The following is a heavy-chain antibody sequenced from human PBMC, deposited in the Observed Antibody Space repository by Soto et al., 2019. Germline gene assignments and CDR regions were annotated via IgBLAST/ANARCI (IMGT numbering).Heavy chain of an antibody. J-gene: IGHJ6*02. Sequence: QVQLVQSGPKLRKPGPPVKVSCKASGGTFTSYAITWWRRAPGQGLRGRGGITPIFGTENYAQKFQGRVTITADKSTSTAYMELSSLRSEDTAVYYCARDQATPPLYYYYGMDVWGQGTTVTVSS. D-gene: IGHD2-15*01. CDR3: ARDQATPPLYYYYGMDV. CDR2: ITPIFGTE. V-gene: IGHV1-69*06. CDR1: GGTFTSYA.